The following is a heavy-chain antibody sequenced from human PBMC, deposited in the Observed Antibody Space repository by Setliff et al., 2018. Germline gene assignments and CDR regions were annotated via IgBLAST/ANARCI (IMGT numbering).Heavy chain of an antibody. CDR2: ISYSSGSI. Sequence: GGSLRLSCAASGFTFSSYSMNWVRQAPGKGLEWVAHISYSSGSISYADSVKGRFTISRDNAKNSLYLQMNSLRAEDTAIYYCVRALAYYYMDVWGKGTTVTVSS. CDR1: GFTFSSYS. CDR3: VRALAYYYMDV. V-gene: IGHV3-48*01. J-gene: IGHJ6*03.